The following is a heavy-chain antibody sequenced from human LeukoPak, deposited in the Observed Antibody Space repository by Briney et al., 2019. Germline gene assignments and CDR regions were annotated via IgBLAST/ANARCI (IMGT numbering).Heavy chain of an antibody. CDR3: AIYGTYLGGEHYYYMDV. V-gene: IGHV4-39*02. Sequence: PSETLSLTCNVSGGSVTISSQYWGWIRQPPGKGLEWIGNIYSSGSTSYNPSLKSRVTISVDTSHNHFSLKLTSVTAADTAVYYCAIYGTYLGGEHYYYMDVWGKGTTVTVSS. CDR1: GGSVTISSQY. D-gene: IGHD1-26*01. J-gene: IGHJ6*03. CDR2: IYSSGST.